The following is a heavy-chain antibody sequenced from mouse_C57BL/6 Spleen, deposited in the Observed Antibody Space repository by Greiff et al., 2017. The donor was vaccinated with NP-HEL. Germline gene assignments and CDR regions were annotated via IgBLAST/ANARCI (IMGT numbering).Heavy chain of an antibody. CDR2: ISDGGSYT. D-gene: IGHD4-1*01. CDR1: GFTFSSYA. V-gene: IGHV5-4*01. CDR3: ARELTGSFAY. Sequence: DVMLVESGGGLVKPGGSLKLSCAASGFTFSSYAMSWVRQTPEKRLEWVATISDGGSYTYYPDNVKGRFTISRDNAKNNLYLQMSHLKSEDTAMYYCARELTGSFAYWGQGTLVTVSA. J-gene: IGHJ3*01.